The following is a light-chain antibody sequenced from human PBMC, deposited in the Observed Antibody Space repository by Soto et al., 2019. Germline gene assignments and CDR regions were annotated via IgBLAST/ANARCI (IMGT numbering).Light chain of an antibody. Sequence: QSVLTQPPSVSGSPGQSVTISCTGNSSDVGSYNRVSWYQQPPGTAPKLMIYEVSNRPSGVPDRFSGSKSGNTASLTISGLQPEDEADYYCNSYTSSNTYVFGTGTKVTVL. CDR3: NSYTSSNTYV. CDR2: EVS. CDR1: SSDVGSYNR. V-gene: IGLV2-18*02. J-gene: IGLJ1*01.